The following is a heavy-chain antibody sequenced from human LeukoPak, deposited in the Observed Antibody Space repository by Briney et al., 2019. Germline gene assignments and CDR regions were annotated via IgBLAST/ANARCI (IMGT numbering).Heavy chain of an antibody. Sequence: GGSLRLSCAASGFTFSSYEMHWVRQAPGRGLEWVSYISSSGSTIYYADSVKGRFTISRDNAKNSLHLQMNSLRADDAGVYYCAREGGNYFYMDVWGIGTTVTISS. D-gene: IGHD2-15*01. CDR2: ISSSGSTI. V-gene: IGHV3-48*03. J-gene: IGHJ6*03. CDR1: GFTFSSYE. CDR3: AREGGNYFYMDV.